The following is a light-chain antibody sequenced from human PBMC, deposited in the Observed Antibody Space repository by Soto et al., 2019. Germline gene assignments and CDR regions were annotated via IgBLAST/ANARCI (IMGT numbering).Light chain of an antibody. CDR2: LGS. CDR1: QSLLHSNGVNY. Sequence: DVVMTQSPLSLPVTPGEPASISCRSSQSLLHSNGVNYLDWYLQKPGQSPLLLIYLGSNRASGVPDRFSSSGSGTDFTLKISRVEAEDVGVYYCMQALQTPMYTFGQGTKLEIK. V-gene: IGKV2-28*01. CDR3: MQALQTPMYT. J-gene: IGKJ2*01.